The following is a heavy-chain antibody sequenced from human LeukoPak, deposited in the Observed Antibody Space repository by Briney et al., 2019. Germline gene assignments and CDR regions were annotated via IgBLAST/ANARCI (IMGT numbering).Heavy chain of an antibody. CDR2: TYYRSKWYN. V-gene: IGHV6-1*01. D-gene: IGHD6-19*01. Sequence: SAXXXWLRQXXSXXLEWLGRTYYRSKWYNDYAVSVKSLITINPDTSKNQFSLQLNSVTPEDTAVYYCARESVAVAGGFDYWGQGTLVTVSS. CDR1: SAX. J-gene: IGHJ4*02. CDR3: ARESVAVAGGFDY.